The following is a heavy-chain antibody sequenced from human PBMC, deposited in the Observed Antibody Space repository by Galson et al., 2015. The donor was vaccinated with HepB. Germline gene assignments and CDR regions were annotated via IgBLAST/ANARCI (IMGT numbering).Heavy chain of an antibody. V-gene: IGHV3-33*01. CDR2: IWYDGSNK. CDR3: ARGGCSGGSCYRKDYYYYMDV. J-gene: IGHJ6*03. Sequence: SLRLSCAASGFTFSSYGMHWVRQAPGKGLEWVAVIWYDGSNKYYADSVKGRFTISRDNSKNTLYLQMNSLRAEDTAVYYCARGGCSGGSCYRKDYYYYMDVWGKGTTVTVSS. D-gene: IGHD2-15*01. CDR1: GFTFSSYG.